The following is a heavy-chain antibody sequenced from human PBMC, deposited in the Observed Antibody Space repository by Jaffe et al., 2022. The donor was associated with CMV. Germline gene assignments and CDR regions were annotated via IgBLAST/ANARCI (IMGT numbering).Heavy chain of an antibody. CDR1: GGSISSGGYY. D-gene: IGHD3-22*01. Sequence: QVQLQESGPGLVKPSQTLSLTCTVSGGSISSGGYYWSWIRQHPGKGLEWIGYIYYSGSTYYNPSLKSRVTISVDTSKNQFSLKLSSVTAADTAVYYCARDNPPYDSSGYHGGVPEVGAFDIWGQGTMVTVSS. V-gene: IGHV4-31*03. CDR2: IYYSGST. J-gene: IGHJ3*02. CDR3: ARDNPPYDSSGYHGGVPEVGAFDI.